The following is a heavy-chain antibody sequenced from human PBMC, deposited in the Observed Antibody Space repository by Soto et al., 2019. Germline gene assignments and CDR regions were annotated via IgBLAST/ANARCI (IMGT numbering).Heavy chain of an antibody. CDR3: AKENQLWSGTYFDY. CDR1: GFTFSDYW. Sequence: GGSLRLSCAASGFTFSDYWMYWVRQAPGKGLVWVSRINSDGSITTYADSVKGRFTISRDNAKNTLYLQMNSLRAEDTAVYYCAKENQLWSGTYFDYWGQGTLVSVSS. D-gene: IGHD5-18*01. J-gene: IGHJ4*02. V-gene: IGHV3-74*01. CDR2: INSDGSIT.